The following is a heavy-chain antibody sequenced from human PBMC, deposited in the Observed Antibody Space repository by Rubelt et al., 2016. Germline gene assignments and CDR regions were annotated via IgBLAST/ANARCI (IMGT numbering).Heavy chain of an antibody. V-gene: IGHV4-59*08. CDR3: ARLEMATPTN. CDR1: GFTFSNAW. D-gene: IGHD5-24*01. CDR2: IYYSGRP. J-gene: IGHJ4*02. Sequence: VLLVESGGGLVQPGGSLRLSCAASGFTFSNAWMSWVRQAPGKGLEWIGYIYYSGRPNYNPSLKSRVTISVDTAKNQFSLKLSSVTDADTAVYYCARLEMATPTNWGQGTLVTVSS.